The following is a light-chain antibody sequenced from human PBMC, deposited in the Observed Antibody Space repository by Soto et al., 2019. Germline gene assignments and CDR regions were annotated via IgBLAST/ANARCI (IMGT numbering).Light chain of an antibody. CDR3: QQTFDFPYT. CDR1: ASISTY. CDR2: AAS. J-gene: IGKJ2*01. V-gene: IGKV1-39*01. Sequence: IQMNQSPSSLSASVGDSVTITCRSSASISTYLNWFQQKPGKAPTLLIFAASSLQTGVPSRFSGSGSGPDFTLTISCLRPEDFATYSCQQTFDFPYTFGQGTNLEIK.